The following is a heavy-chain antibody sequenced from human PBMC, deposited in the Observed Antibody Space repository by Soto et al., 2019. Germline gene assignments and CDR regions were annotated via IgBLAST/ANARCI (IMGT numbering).Heavy chain of an antibody. CDR2: VYHTGST. V-gene: IGHV4-4*02. CDR3: ARVWPVVATITGCIDS. D-gene: IGHD5-12*01. J-gene: IGHJ5*01. Sequence: QVQLQESGPGLVKPSGTLSLTCAVSNGSLSTNNWWSWVRQPPGKGLDWIGEVYHTGSTNVNPSLKSRVTISIDKSTNQFSLRLISVTAADTALYYCARVWPVVATITGCIDSWGQGTLVTVSS. CDR1: NGSLSTNNW.